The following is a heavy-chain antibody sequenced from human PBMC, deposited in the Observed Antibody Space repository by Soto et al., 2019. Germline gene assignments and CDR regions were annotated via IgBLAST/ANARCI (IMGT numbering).Heavy chain of an antibody. V-gene: IGHV4-61*01. CDR3: ASSLGYCSGGSCYEFWFDP. CDR1: GGSVSSGSYY. D-gene: IGHD2-15*01. CDR2: IYYSGST. Sequence: PSETLSLTCTVSGGSVSSGSYYWSWIRQPPGKGLEWIGYIYYSGSTNYNPSLKSRVTISVGTSKNQFSLKLSSVTAADTAVYYCASSLGYCSGGSCYEFWFDPWGQGTLVTVSS. J-gene: IGHJ5*02.